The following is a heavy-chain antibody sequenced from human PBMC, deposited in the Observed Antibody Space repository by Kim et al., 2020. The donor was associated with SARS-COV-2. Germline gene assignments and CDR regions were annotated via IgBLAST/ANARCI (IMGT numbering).Heavy chain of an antibody. J-gene: IGHJ3*02. CDR2: INAGNGNT. CDR3: ASPFSAVGGWYVNAFDI. CDR1: GYTFTSYA. D-gene: IGHD6-19*01. V-gene: IGHV1-3*01. Sequence: ASVKVSCKASGYTFTSYAMHWVRQAPGQRLEWMGWINAGNGNTKYSQKFQGRVTITRDTSASTAYMELSSLRSEDTAVYYCASPFSAVGGWYVNAFDIWGQGTMVTVSS.